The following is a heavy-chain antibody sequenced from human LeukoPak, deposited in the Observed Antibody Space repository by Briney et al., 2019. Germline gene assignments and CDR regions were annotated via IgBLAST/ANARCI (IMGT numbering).Heavy chain of an antibody. CDR3: ARDPFIVATPYYYYYGMDV. CDR1: GGSFSGYY. J-gene: IGHJ6*02. D-gene: IGHD5-12*01. Sequence: PSETLSLTCAVYGGSFSGYYWSWLRQPPGKGLEWIGYIYYSGSTNYNPSLKSRVTISVDTSKNQFSLKLSSVTAADTAVYYCARDPFIVATPYYYYYGMDVWGQGTTVTVSS. CDR2: IYYSGST. V-gene: IGHV4-59*01.